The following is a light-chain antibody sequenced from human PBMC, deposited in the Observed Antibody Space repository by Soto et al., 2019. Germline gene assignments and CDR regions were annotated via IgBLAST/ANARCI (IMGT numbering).Light chain of an antibody. CDR3: QQYGSSSWT. CDR1: QSVSSSY. J-gene: IGKJ1*01. CDR2: GAS. V-gene: IGKV3-20*01. Sequence: DIVLTQSPGTLSLSPGKRATLSCRASQSVSSSYLAWYQQKPGQAPRLLIYGASSRATGIPDRFSGSGSGTDFTLTISRLEPEDSAVYYCQQYGSSSWTFGQGTKVEIK.